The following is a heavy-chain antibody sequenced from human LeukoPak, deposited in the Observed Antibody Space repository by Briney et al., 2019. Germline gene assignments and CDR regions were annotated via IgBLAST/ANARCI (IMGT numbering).Heavy chain of an antibody. CDR3: ARGYRSGWYFFDY. V-gene: IGHV4-31*03. J-gene: IGHJ4*02. CDR2: IYYSGST. D-gene: IGHD6-19*01. CDR1: GGSISSGGYY. Sequence: TPSETLSLTCTVSGGSISSGGYYWSWIRQRPGKGLEWIGYIYYSGSTYYNPSLKSRVTISVDTSKNQFSLKLSSVTAADTAVYYCARGYRSGWYFFDYWGQGTLVTVSS.